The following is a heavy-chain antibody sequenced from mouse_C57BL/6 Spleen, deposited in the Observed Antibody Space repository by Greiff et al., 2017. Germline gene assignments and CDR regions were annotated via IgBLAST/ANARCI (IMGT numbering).Heavy chain of an antibody. V-gene: IGHV1-7*01. J-gene: IGHJ2*01. Sequence: VQLVESGAELAKPGASVKLSCKASGYTFTSYWMHWVKQRPGQGLEWIGYINPSSGYTKYNQKFKNKATLTADNSSSTDYMQLSSLTYEDSAVYYCARGGISYYFDYWGQGTTLTVSS. CDR1: GYTFTSYW. CDR3: ARGGISYYFDY. CDR2: INPSSGYT.